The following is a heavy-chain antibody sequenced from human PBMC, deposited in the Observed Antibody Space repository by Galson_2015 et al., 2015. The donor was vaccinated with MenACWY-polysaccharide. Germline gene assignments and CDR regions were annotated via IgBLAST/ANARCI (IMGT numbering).Heavy chain of an antibody. CDR2: TYYRSKWSN. V-gene: IGHV6-1*01. Sequence: CAISGDSVSSNSAAWNWVRQSPSRGLEWLGKTYYRSKWSNTYALPLRGRITINADTSKNQFSLQMNSMTPEDTAAYYCARDMNGDVGLDYWGQGTLVTVSS. CDR1: GDSVSSNSAA. D-gene: IGHD7-27*01. J-gene: IGHJ4*02. CDR3: ARDMNGDVGLDY.